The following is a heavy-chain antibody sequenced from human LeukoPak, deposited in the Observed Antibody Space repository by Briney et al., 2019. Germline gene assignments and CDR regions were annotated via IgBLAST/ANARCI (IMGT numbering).Heavy chain of an antibody. D-gene: IGHD2-2*01. J-gene: IGHJ6*03. CDR1: GFTFSRYW. Sequence: GGSLRLSCAASGFTFSRYWMSWVRQAPGQGLEWVGNTKQDGSEKYHVDSVQGRFTISRDNAKNSLYLQMNSLRAEDTAVYYCARDSYGYCSSTSCFTTYTDVWGKGTTVTVSS. V-gene: IGHV3-7*01. CDR3: ARDSYGYCSSTSCFTTYTDV. CDR2: TKQDGSEK.